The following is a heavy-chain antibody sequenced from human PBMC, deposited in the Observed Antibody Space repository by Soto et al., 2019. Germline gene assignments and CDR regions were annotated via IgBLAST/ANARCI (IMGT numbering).Heavy chain of an antibody. CDR3: ARGAVRDDFWSGYYWFDP. CDR2: IYYSGST. J-gene: IGHJ5*02. Sequence: SETLSLTCTVSGGSISSYYWSWIRQPPGKGLEWIGYIYYSGSTNYNPSLKSRVTISVDTSKNQFSLKLSSVTAADTAVYYCARGAVRDDFWSGYYWFDPWGQGTLVTVSS. D-gene: IGHD3-3*01. CDR1: GGSISSYY. V-gene: IGHV4-59*01.